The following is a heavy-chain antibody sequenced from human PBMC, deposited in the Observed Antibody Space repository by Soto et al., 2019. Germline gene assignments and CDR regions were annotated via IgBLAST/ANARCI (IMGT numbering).Heavy chain of an antibody. J-gene: IGHJ4*02. V-gene: IGHV1-69*02. CDR3: AMEFCSSTSCYRDY. D-gene: IGHD2-2*02. CDR2: IIPILDIA. Sequence: QVQLVQSGAEVKKPGSSVNVSCKASGGTFSSYTISWVRQAPGQGPEWMGRIIPILDIANYAQKFQGRVTVTADKSTSTAYMELSRRRAEDTVVYYCAMEFCSSTSCYRDYWGQGTLVTVSS. CDR1: GGTFSSYT.